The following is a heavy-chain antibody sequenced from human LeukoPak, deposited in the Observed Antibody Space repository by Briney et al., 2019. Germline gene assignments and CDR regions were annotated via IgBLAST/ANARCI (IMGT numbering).Heavy chain of an antibody. Sequence: ASVTVSCKASGYTFTGYYMHWVRQAPGQGLEWMGWINPNSGGTNYAQKLQGRVTMTTDTSTSTAYMELRSLRSDDTAVYYCARDWRSGYGNSGGYWGQGTLVTVSS. CDR2: INPNSGGT. J-gene: IGHJ4*02. CDR3: ARDWRSGYGNSGGY. D-gene: IGHD5-12*01. CDR1: GYTFTGYY. V-gene: IGHV1-2*02.